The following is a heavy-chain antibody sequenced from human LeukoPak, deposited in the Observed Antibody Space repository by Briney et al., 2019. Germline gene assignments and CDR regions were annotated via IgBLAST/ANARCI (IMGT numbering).Heavy chain of an antibody. CDR1: GFTLSSHS. J-gene: IGHJ5*02. D-gene: IGHD3-22*01. Sequence: HPGGSLRLSCAASGFTLSSHSMNWVRQAPGKGLAWVASVKSGGAGTHYADSVKGRFTISRDNSKNILYLQMNSLRAEDTAIYYCARCTTASSGWCNWLDPWGQGTLVTVSS. CDR3: ARCTTASSGWCNWLDP. V-gene: IGHV3-23*01. CDR2: VKSGGAGT.